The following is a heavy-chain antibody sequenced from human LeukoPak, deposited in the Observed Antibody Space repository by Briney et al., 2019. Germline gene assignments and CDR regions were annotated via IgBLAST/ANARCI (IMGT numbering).Heavy chain of an antibody. CDR3: ARAMRGNGKYYFDY. CDR2: ISSNGGST. Sequence: GGSLRLSCAASGFTFSSYAMPWVRQAPGKGLEYVSAISSNGGSTYYANSVKGRFTISRDNSKNTLYLQMGSLRAEDMAMYYCARAMRGNGKYYFDYWGQGTLVTVSS. D-gene: IGHD3-10*01. J-gene: IGHJ4*02. V-gene: IGHV3-64*01. CDR1: GFTFSSYA.